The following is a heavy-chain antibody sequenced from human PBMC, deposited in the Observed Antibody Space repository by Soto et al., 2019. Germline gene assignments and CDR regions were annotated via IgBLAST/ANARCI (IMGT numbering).Heavy chain of an antibody. CDR1: GGSMSSGGYY. J-gene: IGHJ4*02. D-gene: IGHD6-13*01. V-gene: IGHV4-30-4*01. Sequence: TLSLTWTGSGGSMSSGGYYWSWIRQPPGKGLEWIGYIYYSGSTYYNPSLKSRVTISVDTSKNQFSLKLSSVTAADTAVYFCARGERQQQRDSWGQGTLVTVSS. CDR2: IYYSGST. CDR3: ARGERQQQRDS.